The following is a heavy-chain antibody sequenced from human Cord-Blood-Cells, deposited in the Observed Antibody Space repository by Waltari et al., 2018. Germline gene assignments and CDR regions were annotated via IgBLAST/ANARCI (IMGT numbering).Heavy chain of an antibody. CDR2: ISDGNGNA. J-gene: IGHJ1*01. Sequence: QVQLVQSGAEVKKPAASVKVSCKASGYTFTSYAMHCVRQAAGQRLEWMRWISDGNGNAKYAQKFKGRVTITWDTSASTAYMGRSSLGSEDTAVYYWARAKSGSYCYYRLWGQGTLVTVSS. CDR3: ARAKSGSYCYYRL. CDR1: GYTFTSYA. V-gene: IGHV1-3*01. D-gene: IGHD1-26*01.